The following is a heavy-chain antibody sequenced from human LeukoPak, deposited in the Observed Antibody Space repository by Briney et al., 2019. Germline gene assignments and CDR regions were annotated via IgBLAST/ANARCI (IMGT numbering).Heavy chain of an antibody. Sequence: GGSLRLSCAASGFTFSSYSMNWVRQAPGKGLQWVANVKEDGSRQYVDSLKGRFTISRDNAKNSLYLEINSLRDEDTAVYYCARGYSSSPNWFDPWGQGTLVTVSS. V-gene: IGHV3-7*04. J-gene: IGHJ5*02. CDR3: ARGYSSSPNWFDP. D-gene: IGHD6-13*01. CDR2: VKEDGSRQ. CDR1: GFTFSSYS.